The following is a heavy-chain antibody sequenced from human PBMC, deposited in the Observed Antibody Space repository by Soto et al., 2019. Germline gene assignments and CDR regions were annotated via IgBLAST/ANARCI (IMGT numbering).Heavy chain of an antibody. CDR1: GYTFTNYY. CDR3: ARASSGATYAHFDY. D-gene: IGHD6-19*01. J-gene: IGHJ4*02. CDR2: INPGGGST. V-gene: IGHV1-46*01. Sequence: GASVKVSCKASGYTFTNYYMHWVRQAPGQGLEWMGIINPGGGSTSYAQKFQGRVTMTRDTSTRKAYMELSRLRSEDTAVYYCARASSGATYAHFDYWGQGTLVTVSS.